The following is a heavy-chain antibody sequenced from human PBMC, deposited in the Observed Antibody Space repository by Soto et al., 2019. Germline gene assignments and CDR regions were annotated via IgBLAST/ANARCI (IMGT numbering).Heavy chain of an antibody. D-gene: IGHD5-12*01. Sequence: SETLSLTCTVSGGSISSYYWSWIRQPPGKGLEWIGCFSNTGSTNYNPSLKSRVTISIDTSKNQFSLKLSSVTAADTAVYYCARDKISGLFDYWGQGTLVTVSS. J-gene: IGHJ4*02. CDR2: FSNTGST. CDR1: GGSISSYY. CDR3: ARDKISGLFDY. V-gene: IGHV4-59*01.